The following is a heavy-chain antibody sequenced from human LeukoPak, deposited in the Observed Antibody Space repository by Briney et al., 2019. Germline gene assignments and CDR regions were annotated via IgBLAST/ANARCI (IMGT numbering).Heavy chain of an antibody. V-gene: IGHV3-73*01. CDR1: GFTFSGSA. Sequence: GGSLRLSCAASGFTFSGSAMHWVRQASGKGLEWVGRIRSKANSYATAYAASVKGRFTISRDDSKNTAYLQMNSLKTEDTAVYYCTRLPIEERSTRTTGTQLTDYWGQGTLVTISS. J-gene: IGHJ4*02. D-gene: IGHD1-1*01. CDR3: TRLPIEERSTRTTGTQLTDY. CDR2: IRSKANSYAT.